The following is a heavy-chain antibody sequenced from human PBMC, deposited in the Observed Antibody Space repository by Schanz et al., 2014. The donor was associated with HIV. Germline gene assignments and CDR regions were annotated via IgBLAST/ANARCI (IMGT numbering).Heavy chain of an antibody. CDR2: ISGSGVST. CDR3: AKMARSVAANTNFDY. J-gene: IGHJ4*02. Sequence: VHLVESGGGVVQPGRSLRLSCAASGLTFNSYGMHWVRQAPGKGLEWVSSISGSGVSTFYAGSVKGRFAISRDKSKNTLYLQMNSLRVEDTAVYYCAKMARSVAANTNFDYWGQGTLVTVSS. CDR1: GLTFNSYG. D-gene: IGHD6-19*01. V-gene: IGHV3-23*04.